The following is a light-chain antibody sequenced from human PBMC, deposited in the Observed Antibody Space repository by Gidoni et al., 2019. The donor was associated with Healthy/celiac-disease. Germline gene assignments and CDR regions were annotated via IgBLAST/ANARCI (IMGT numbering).Light chain of an antibody. CDR1: HSISSC. CDR2: AAS. Sequence: DIQMTQSPSSPSASVGDRVTVTCRASHSISSCLNWYQQKPGKAPKLLIYAASSLQSGVPSRFSGSGSGTDFTLTISSLQPEDFATYFCQQSYSTLYTFGQGTKLEIK. V-gene: IGKV1-39*01. J-gene: IGKJ2*01. CDR3: QQSYSTLYT.